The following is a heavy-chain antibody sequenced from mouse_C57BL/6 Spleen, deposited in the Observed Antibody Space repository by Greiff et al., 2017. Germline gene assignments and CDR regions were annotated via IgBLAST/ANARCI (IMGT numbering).Heavy chain of an antibody. CDR3: ARARTGTYWYVDV. V-gene: IGHV1-64*01. CDR1: GYPFTSYW. J-gene: IGHJ1*03. D-gene: IGHD4-1*01. CDR2: MHPNSGSS. Sequence: VQLQQPGAELVKPGASVKLSCKASGYPFTSYWMHWVKQRPGQGLEWIGMMHPNSGSSNYNEKFKSKATLTVDNSSSTAYMQLSSLTAEDSAVYYCARARTGTYWYVDVWGTGTTVTVSS.